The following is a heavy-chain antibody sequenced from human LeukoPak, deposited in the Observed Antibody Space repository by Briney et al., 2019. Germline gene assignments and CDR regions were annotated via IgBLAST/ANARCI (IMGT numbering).Heavy chain of an antibody. Sequence: PGGSLGLSCVASGFTITSYNMNWVRQAPGKGLEWVASITSGSDYIYYADSVKGRFTISRDNTKNSLYLQMNSLRAEDTAVYFCARSITMIVDWFDPWGQGTLVTVSS. D-gene: IGHD3-22*01. CDR2: ITSGSDYI. CDR1: GFTITSYN. V-gene: IGHV3-21*01. CDR3: ARSITMIVDWFDP. J-gene: IGHJ5*02.